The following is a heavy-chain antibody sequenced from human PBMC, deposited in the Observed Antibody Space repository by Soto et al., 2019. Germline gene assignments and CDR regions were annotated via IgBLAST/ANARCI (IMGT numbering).Heavy chain of an antibody. J-gene: IGHJ6*03. D-gene: IGHD2-2*01. CDR1: GFTFDDYA. CDR2: ISWNSGGI. V-gene: IGHV3-9*01. Sequence: EVQLVESGGGLVQPGRSLRLSCAASGFTFDDYAMHWVRQLQGRGREWAPGISWNSGGIAYADSVKGRFTISRDNAKNSLYLQMNSLRTDDTALYYCAKDICSSGGCYEDYYYYMDVWGKGTTVTVSS. CDR3: AKDICSSGGCYEDYYYYMDV.